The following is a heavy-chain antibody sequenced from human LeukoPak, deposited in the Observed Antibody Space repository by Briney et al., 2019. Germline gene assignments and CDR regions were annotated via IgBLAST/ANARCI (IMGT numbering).Heavy chain of an antibody. D-gene: IGHD6-19*01. Sequence: ASVKVSCKASGYTFTSYAMNWVRQAPGQGLEWMGWINTNTGNPTYAQGFTGRFVFSLDTSVSTAYLQISSLKAEDTAVYYCARDLTSNVAVTEYHYYAMDVWGQGTTVTVSS. V-gene: IGHV7-4-1*02. J-gene: IGHJ6*02. CDR2: INTNTGNP. CDR3: ARDLTSNVAVTEYHYYAMDV. CDR1: GYTFTSYA.